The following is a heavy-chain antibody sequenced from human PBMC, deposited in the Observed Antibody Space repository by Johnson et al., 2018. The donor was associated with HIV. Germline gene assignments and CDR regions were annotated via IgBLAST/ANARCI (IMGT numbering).Heavy chain of an antibody. CDR3: ANTSPGSGSFGAFDI. J-gene: IGHJ3*02. CDR2: IRYDGSNK. CDR1: GFIFSDYS. Sequence: QVQLVESGGSVIRPGGSLRLSCAASGFIFSDYSMSWVRQAPGKGLEWVAFIRYDGSNKYYADSVKGRFSVSRDNSKNTLYLQMNSLRAEDTAVYYCANTSPGSGSFGAFDIWGQGTMVTVSS. D-gene: IGHD3-10*01. V-gene: IGHV3-30*02.